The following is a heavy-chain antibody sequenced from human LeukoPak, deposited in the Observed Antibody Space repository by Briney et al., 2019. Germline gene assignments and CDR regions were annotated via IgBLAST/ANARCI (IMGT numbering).Heavy chain of an antibody. V-gene: IGHV3-23*01. J-gene: IGHJ3*02. CDR1: GFTFSSYA. Sequence: GGSLRLSCAASGFTFSSYAMSWVHQAPGKGLEWVSAISGSGDSTFYADSVKGRFTISRDNSKNTLYLQMNSLRAEDTAVYYCAVGGVKNSDAFDIWGQGTMVTVSS. D-gene: IGHD4-23*01. CDR2: ISGSGDST. CDR3: AVGGVKNSDAFDI.